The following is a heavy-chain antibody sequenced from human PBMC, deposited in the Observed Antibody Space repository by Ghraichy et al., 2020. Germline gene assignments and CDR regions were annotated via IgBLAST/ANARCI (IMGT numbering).Heavy chain of an antibody. CDR1: GFSFSNFG. Sequence: GGSLRLSCAASGFSFSNFGMHWVRQAPGKGLEWVASIWYDGSNKYYEDSVKGRFTISRDNSKNTLYLQMNSLRAEDTAVYYCSRDGWGFDYWGQGTLVTVSS. CDR3: SRDGWGFDY. D-gene: IGHD6-19*01. CDR2: IWYDGSNK. J-gene: IGHJ4*02. V-gene: IGHV3-33*01.